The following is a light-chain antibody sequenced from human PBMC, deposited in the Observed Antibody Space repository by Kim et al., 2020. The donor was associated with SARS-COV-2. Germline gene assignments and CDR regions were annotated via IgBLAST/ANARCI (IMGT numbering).Light chain of an antibody. CDR1: QSVSIN. Sequence: SPGESATRSCRASQSVSINLAWYQQKPGQAPRLLIYGASTRATGIPARFSGSGSGTEFTLTISSLQSEDFAVYYCQQYNNWPPWTFGQGTKVDIK. J-gene: IGKJ1*01. CDR3: QQYNNWPPWT. V-gene: IGKV3-15*01. CDR2: GAS.